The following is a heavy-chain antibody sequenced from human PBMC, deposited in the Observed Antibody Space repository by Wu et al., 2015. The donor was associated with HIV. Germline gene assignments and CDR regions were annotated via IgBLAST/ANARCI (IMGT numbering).Heavy chain of an antibody. CDR1: GYTFTSYY. Sequence: QVQLVQSGAEVKKPGASVKVSCKASGYTFTSYYMHWVRQAPGQGLEWMGIINPSGGSTSYAQKFQGRVTMTRDTSTSTVYMELSSLRSEDTAIYYCARDRDCTDTNCLSYYYMDVWGKGSTVTVSS. CDR2: INPSGGST. CDR3: ARDRDCTDTNCLSYYYMDV. D-gene: IGHD2-8*02. J-gene: IGHJ6*03. V-gene: IGHV1-46*01.